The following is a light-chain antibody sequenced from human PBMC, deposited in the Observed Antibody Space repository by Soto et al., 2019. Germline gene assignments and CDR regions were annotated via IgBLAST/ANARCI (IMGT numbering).Light chain of an antibody. J-gene: IGKJ1*01. CDR3: QVYGDSSPT. CDR2: GAS. Sequence: EIVLTQSPGTLSLSPGERATLSCRASQTISNSYSAWYQQKPGQAPRLLIYGASTRATGIPERFSGSGSGTDITLTISSLEPGDFAVYYCQVYGDSSPTFGQGTKVEIK. V-gene: IGKV3-20*01. CDR1: QTISNSY.